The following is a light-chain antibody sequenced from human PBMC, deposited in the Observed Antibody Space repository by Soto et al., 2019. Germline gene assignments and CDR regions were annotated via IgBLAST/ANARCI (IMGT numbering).Light chain of an antibody. Sequence: EIVMTQSPATLSVSPGERATLSCRASQGVSSNLAWYQQKPGQAPRLLIYGASTRATGIPARFSGSGSGTEFTLTISSLQSEDFAAYYCQQYNNWPLTFGGGTKVDIK. CDR2: GAS. CDR1: QGVSSN. J-gene: IGKJ4*01. V-gene: IGKV3-15*01. CDR3: QQYNNWPLT.